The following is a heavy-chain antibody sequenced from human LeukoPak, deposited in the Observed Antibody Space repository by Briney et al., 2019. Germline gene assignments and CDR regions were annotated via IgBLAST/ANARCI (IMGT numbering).Heavy chain of an antibody. D-gene: IGHD6-19*01. V-gene: IGHV3-23*01. CDR3: AKDLNGALYSSGWTLFDY. CDR1: GFTFSSYA. J-gene: IGHJ4*02. Sequence: GGSLRLSCAASGFTFSSYAMSWVRQAPGKGLEWVSAISGSGGSTYYADSVKGRFTISRDNSKNTLYLQMNSLRAEDTAVYYCAKDLNGALYSSGWTLFDYWGQGTLDTVSS. CDR2: ISGSGGST.